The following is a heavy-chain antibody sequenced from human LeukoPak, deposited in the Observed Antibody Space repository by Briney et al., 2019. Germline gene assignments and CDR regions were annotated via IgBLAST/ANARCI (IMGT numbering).Heavy chain of an antibody. CDR2: ITGDGQRV. CDR3: AKALRGSRIAVAGTGAFDI. D-gene: IGHD6-19*01. CDR1: RFTFSSFA. Sequence: GGSLRLSCEVSRFTFSSFAMTWVRQAPGKGLEWVSSITGDGQRVHHADSVRGRFTISRDNSKSTLYLQMSSLRAEDTAVYYCAKALRGSRIAVAGTGAFDIWGQGTMVTVSS. J-gene: IGHJ3*02. V-gene: IGHV3-23*01.